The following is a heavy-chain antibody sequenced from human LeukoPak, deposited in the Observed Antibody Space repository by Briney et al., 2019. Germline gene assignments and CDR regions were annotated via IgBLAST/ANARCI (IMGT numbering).Heavy chain of an antibody. D-gene: IGHD2-2*01. CDR1: GFTLSNDD. CDR3: ARVLPISAHTSFDF. J-gene: IGHJ4*02. CDR2: IYSGGNT. Sequence: GGSLRLSCTVSGFTLSNDDMTWVRQAPGKGLEWVSMIYSGGNTFYADSVKGRFTISRDNSKNTLYLQMSSLRVEDTAVYYCARVLPISAHTSFDFWGQGTPVTVSS. V-gene: IGHV3-66*01.